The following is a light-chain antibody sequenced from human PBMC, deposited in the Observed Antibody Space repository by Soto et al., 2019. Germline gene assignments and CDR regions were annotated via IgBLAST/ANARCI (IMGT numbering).Light chain of an antibody. CDR2: GAS. Sequence: ELVLTQSPGTLSLSPGERATLSCRASQSVSSSYVAWYQQKPVQAPRLLIYGASSRATGIPDRFSGSGSGTDFTLTISRLETEEFAVYYCQQYGSSLLTFGGGTKVEIK. J-gene: IGKJ4*01. CDR3: QQYGSSLLT. V-gene: IGKV3-20*01. CDR1: QSVSSSY.